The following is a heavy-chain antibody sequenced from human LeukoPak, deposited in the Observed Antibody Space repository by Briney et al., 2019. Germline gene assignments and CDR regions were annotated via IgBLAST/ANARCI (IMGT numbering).Heavy chain of an antibody. D-gene: IGHD6-13*01. Sequence: PGGSLRLSCAASGFTFSSYAMHWVRQAPGKGLEGVAVISYDGSNKYYADSVKGRFTISRDNSKNTLYLQMNSLRAEDTAVYYCAREYSSSWYRNWFDPWGQGTLVTVSS. V-gene: IGHV3-30*04. CDR3: AREYSSSWYRNWFDP. CDR2: ISYDGSNK. J-gene: IGHJ5*02. CDR1: GFTFSSYA.